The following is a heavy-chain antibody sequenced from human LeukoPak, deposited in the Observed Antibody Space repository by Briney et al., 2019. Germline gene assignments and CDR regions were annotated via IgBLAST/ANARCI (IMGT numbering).Heavy chain of an antibody. D-gene: IGHD1-26*01. Sequence: PGGSLRLSCEVSEFALERYTMSWARQAPGKGLEWVSSISGVGASYIFYADSVKGRFTISRDNARNSLYLQMDSLKVEDTALYYCARDSGHRYYFLGAKWYFDLWGRGTLVSVSS. CDR2: ISGVGASYI. CDR1: EFALERYT. CDR3: ARDSGHRYYFLGAKWYFDL. V-gene: IGHV3-21*01. J-gene: IGHJ2*01.